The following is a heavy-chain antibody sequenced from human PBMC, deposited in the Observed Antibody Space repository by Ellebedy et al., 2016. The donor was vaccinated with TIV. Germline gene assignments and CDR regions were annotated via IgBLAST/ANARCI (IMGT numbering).Heavy chain of an antibody. CDR3: AGKAPQFQFDY. D-gene: IGHD4-23*01. J-gene: IGHJ4*02. Sequence: PGGSLRLSCAASGFTFLYYSMNWVRQAPGKGLEWISYISSDSSKIVYADSVKGRFTVSRDNARNSLFLQMNSLRVEDTAVYYCAGKAPQFQFDYWGQGTLVTVSS. V-gene: IGHV3-48*04. CDR2: ISSDSSKI. CDR1: GFTFLYYS.